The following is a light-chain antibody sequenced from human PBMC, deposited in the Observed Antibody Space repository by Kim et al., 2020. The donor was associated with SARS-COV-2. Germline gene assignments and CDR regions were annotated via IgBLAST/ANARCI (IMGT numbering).Light chain of an antibody. CDR3: QTWGPGIRV. CDR2: VNSDGSH. Sequence: ASDNLTCTLGSGRRNCAVAWHQQRAEKGPRYLMKVNSDGSHNKGDGIPDRFTGSASGAERYLTISSLQSEDEADYYCQTWGPGIRVFGGGTQLTVL. J-gene: IGLJ3*02. V-gene: IGLV4-69*01. CDR1: SGRRNCA.